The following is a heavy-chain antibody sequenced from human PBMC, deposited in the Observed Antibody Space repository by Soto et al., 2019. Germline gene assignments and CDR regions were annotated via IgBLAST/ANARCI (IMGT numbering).Heavy chain of an antibody. V-gene: IGHV6-1*01. D-gene: IGHD6-13*01. Sequence: PSQTLSLTCAISGDSVSSNSAAWNWIRQSPSRGLEWLGRTYYRSKWYNDYAVSVKSRITINPDTSKNQFSLQLNSVTPEDTAVYYCARVREEYSSSWYGGRWFDPWGQGTLVTVSS. J-gene: IGHJ5*02. CDR2: TYYRSKWYN. CDR3: ARVREEYSSSWYGGRWFDP. CDR1: GDSVSSNSAA.